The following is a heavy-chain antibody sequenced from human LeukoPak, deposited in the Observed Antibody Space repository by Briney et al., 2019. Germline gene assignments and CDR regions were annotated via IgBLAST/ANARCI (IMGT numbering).Heavy chain of an antibody. CDR2: ISAYNGNT. CDR3: ARVASYDILTGYYETAKNDY. Sequence: ASVKVSCTASGYTFTSYGSSWVRQAPGQGLEWMGWISAYNGNTNYAQKLQGRVTMTTDTSTSTAYMELRSLRSDDTAVYYCARVASYDILTGYYETAKNDYWGQGTLVTVSS. V-gene: IGHV1-18*04. J-gene: IGHJ4*02. D-gene: IGHD3-9*01. CDR1: GYTFTSYG.